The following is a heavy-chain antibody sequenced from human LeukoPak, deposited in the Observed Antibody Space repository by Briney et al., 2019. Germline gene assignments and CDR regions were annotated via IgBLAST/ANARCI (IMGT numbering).Heavy chain of an antibody. CDR3: AKVEVAGNRIRDY. CDR2: IYSGGST. D-gene: IGHD6-19*01. Sequence: PGGSLRLSCAASGFTVSSNYMSWVRQAPGKGLEWVSVIYSGGSTYYADSVKGRFTISRDNSKNTLYLQMSGLRAEDTAVYYCAKVEVAGNRIRDYWGQGTLVTVSS. J-gene: IGHJ4*02. V-gene: IGHV3-66*01. CDR1: GFTVSSNY.